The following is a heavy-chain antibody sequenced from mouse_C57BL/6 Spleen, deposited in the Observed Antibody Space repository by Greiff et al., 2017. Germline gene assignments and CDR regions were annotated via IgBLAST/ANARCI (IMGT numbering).Heavy chain of an antibody. CDR1: GYTFTDYY. V-gene: IGHV1-75*01. J-gene: IGHJ2*01. D-gene: IGHD2-3*01. CDR3: ATSIYDGSLFDY. CDR2: IFPGSGST. Sequence: QVQLKESGPELVKPGASVKISCKASGYTFTDYYINWVKQRPGQGLEWIGWIFPGSGSTYYNEKFKGKATLTVYKSSSTAYMLLSSLTSENSAVYFCATSIYDGSLFDYWGQGTTLTVSS.